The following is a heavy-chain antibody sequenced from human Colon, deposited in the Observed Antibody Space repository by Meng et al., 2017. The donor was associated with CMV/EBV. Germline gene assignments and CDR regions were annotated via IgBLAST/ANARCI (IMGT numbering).Heavy chain of an antibody. V-gene: IGHV3-13*01. CDR1: RFTFSNYD. D-gene: IGHD2-15*01. Sequence: ASRFTFSNYDMHWARQDTGQGVEWVSSISIAGDTYYTGSVKGRFTISRENAKNSLYLQMNSLRAGDMAVYYCARSYCSGGRCYYFHYWGQGTLVTVSS. CDR3: ARSYCSGGRCYYFHY. CDR2: ISIAGDT. J-gene: IGHJ4*02.